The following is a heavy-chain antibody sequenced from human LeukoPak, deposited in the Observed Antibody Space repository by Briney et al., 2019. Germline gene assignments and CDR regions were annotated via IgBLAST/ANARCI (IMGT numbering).Heavy chain of an antibody. CDR1: GYTLTELS. CDR2: FDPGDGET. V-gene: IGHV1-24*01. J-gene: IGHJ4*02. D-gene: IGHD5-24*01. Sequence: ASVKVSCKVSGYTLTELSMHWVRQAPGKGLEWMGGFDPGDGETIYAQKFQGRVTMTEDTSTDTAYMEPSSLRSEDTAVYYCATGPRWLQYFDYWGQGTLVTVSS. CDR3: ATGPRWLQYFDY.